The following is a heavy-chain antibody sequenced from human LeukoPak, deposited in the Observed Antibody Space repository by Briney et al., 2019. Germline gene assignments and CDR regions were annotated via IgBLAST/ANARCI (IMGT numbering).Heavy chain of an antibody. CDR3: ARETIAAAGKGFDP. D-gene: IGHD6-13*01. J-gene: IGHJ5*02. CDR2: ISPSGGST. V-gene: IGHV1-46*01. CDR1: GYTFTGYW. Sequence: GASVKVSCKAFGYTFTGYWMHWVRQAPGQGPEWMGVISPSGGSTIYAQKFKGRVTLTRDMSTSTDYLELSSLRSEDTAVYYCARETIAAAGKGFDPWGQGTLVTVSS.